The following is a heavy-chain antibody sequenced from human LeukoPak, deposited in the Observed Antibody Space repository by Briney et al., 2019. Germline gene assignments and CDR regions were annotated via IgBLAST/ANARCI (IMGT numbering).Heavy chain of an antibody. J-gene: IGHJ4*02. D-gene: IGHD6-19*01. Sequence: PGGSLRLSCAASGFTFSSYGMHWVRQAPGKGLEWVAFIRYDGSNKYYADSVKGLFTISRDNSKNTLYLQMNSMRAEDTAVYDCAKDEASRIAVAGFFDYWGQGTLVTVSS. CDR1: GFTFSSYG. CDR2: IRYDGSNK. V-gene: IGHV3-30*02. CDR3: AKDEASRIAVAGFFDY.